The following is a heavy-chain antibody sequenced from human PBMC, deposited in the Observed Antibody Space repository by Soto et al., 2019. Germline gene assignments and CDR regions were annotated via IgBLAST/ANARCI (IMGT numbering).Heavy chain of an antibody. J-gene: IGHJ6*02. CDR3: ARDTEWELRPFVLMDV. D-gene: IGHD1-26*01. CDR2: IIPIFGTA. V-gene: IGHV1-69*13. Sequence: SVKVSCKASGGTXSSYAISWVRQAPGQGLEWMGGIIPIFGTANYAQKFQGRVTITADESTSTAYMELSSLRSEDTAVYYCARDTEWELRPFVLMDVWGQGTTVTVSS. CDR1: GGTXSSYA.